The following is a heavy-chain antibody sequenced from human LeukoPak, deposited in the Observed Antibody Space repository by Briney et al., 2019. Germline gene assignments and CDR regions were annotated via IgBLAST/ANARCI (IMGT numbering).Heavy chain of an antibody. CDR3: AKDRSEPYGDYVFGWCDP. J-gene: IGHJ5*02. V-gene: IGHV3-23*01. D-gene: IGHD4-17*01. CDR2: ISGSGGST. CDR1: GFTFSSYA. Sequence: GGSLRLSCAASGFTFSSYAMSWVRQAPGKGLEWVSAISGSGGSTYYADSVKGRFTISRDNSKNTLYLQMNSLRAEDTAVYYCAKDRSEPYGDYVFGWCDPWGQGTLVTVSS.